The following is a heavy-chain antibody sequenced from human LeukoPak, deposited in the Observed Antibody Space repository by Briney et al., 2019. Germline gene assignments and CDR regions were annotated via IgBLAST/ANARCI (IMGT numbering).Heavy chain of an antibody. CDR1: GFTFSSYA. Sequence: GGSLRLSCAASGFTFSSYAMSWVRQAPGKGLEWVSAISGSGGSTYYADSVKGRFAISRDNSKNTLYLQMNSLRAEDTAVYYCAKVPAATVTTYAYYYYGMDVWGQGTTVTVSS. J-gene: IGHJ6*02. CDR2: ISGSGGST. CDR3: AKVPAATVTTYAYYYYGMDV. V-gene: IGHV3-23*01. D-gene: IGHD4-17*01.